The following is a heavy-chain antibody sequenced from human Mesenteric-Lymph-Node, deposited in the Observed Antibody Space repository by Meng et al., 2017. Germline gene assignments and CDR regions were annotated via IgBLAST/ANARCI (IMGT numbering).Heavy chain of an antibody. Sequence: QVQLQESGPGLVRPSETLSVICTVSGASVSSGPHYWSWIRQSPGKGLEWIGYIYYSGNTNYSPSLKSRLTISLDTSKNQFSLRLTSMTAADTAVYYCARTTYDDNGFYSPSVDSWGQGTLVTVSS. CDR2: IYYSGNT. CDR3: ARTTYDDNGFYSPSVDS. CDR1: GASVSSGPHY. D-gene: IGHD3-3*01. J-gene: IGHJ4*02. V-gene: IGHV4-61*01.